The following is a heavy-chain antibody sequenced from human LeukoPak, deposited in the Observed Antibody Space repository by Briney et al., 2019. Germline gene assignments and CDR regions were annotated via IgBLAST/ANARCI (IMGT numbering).Heavy chain of an antibody. Sequence: GGSLRLSCAASGFTFSAYAMTWVRQAPGKGLEWVSSINESGGTTYYADSVKGRFTISRDNSKNTLYLQMNSLRDEDTAVYYCARGRYEISAAMDVWGQGTTVTVSS. J-gene: IGHJ6*02. D-gene: IGHD5-12*01. V-gene: IGHV3-23*01. CDR3: ARGRYEISAAMDV. CDR2: INESGGTT. CDR1: GFTFSAYA.